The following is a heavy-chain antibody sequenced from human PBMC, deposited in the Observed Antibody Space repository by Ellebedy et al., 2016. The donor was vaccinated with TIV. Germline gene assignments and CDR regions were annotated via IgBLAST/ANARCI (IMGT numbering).Heavy chain of an antibody. CDR1: IPSFSGYH. D-gene: IGHD3-10*01. CDR2: VNHRGTA. Sequence: SETLSLXXDVDIPSFSGYHWAWIRHPPGKGLEWIGDVNHRGTARYITSLKSRVTISLDTSKQQFSLNITSVTAADTAFYFCASGSMVRGLAGWGQGTLVTVSS. V-gene: IGHV4-34*01. J-gene: IGHJ4*02. CDR3: ASGSMVRGLAG.